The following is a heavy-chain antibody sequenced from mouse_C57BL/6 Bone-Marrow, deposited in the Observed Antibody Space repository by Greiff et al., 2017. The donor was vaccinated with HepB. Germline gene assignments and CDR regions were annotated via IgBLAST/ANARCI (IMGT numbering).Heavy chain of an antibody. Sequence: QVQLQQPGAELVRPGSSVKLSCKASGYTFTSYWMHWVKQRPIQGLEWIGNIDPSDSETHYNQKFKDKATLTVDKSSSTAYMQLSSLTSEDSAVYYCARYEGWLLSFAYWGQGTLVTVSA. CDR2: IDPSDSET. V-gene: IGHV1-52*01. CDR3: ARYEGWLLSFAY. CDR1: GYTFTSYW. J-gene: IGHJ3*01. D-gene: IGHD2-3*01.